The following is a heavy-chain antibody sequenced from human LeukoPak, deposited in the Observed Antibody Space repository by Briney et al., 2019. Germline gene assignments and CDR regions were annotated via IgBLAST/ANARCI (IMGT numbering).Heavy chain of an antibody. D-gene: IGHD5-18*01. CDR3: ARHVSGYGYQH. J-gene: IGHJ4*02. CDR1: GGCIASSSYY. V-gene: IGHV4-39*01. CDR2: IYYTGST. Sequence: PSETLSLTCTVSGGCIASSSYYWGWIRQPPGKGLEWIGSIYYTGSTYYNPSLKSRVTISVDTSKNQFSLKLSSVTAADTTVYYCARHVSGYGYQHWGQGTLVTVSS.